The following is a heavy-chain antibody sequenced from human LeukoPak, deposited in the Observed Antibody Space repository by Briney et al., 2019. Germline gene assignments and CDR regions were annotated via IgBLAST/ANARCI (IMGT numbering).Heavy chain of an antibody. Sequence: ASVKVSCKASGYTFTSYGIGWVRQAPGQGLEWMGWISAYNGNTNYAQKLQGRVTMTTDTSTSTAYMELRSLRSDDTAVYYCARDLWPHYDILTGYSPVDYWGQGTLVTVSS. V-gene: IGHV1-18*01. J-gene: IGHJ4*02. CDR1: GYTFTSYG. CDR2: ISAYNGNT. CDR3: ARDLWPHYDILTGYSPVDY. D-gene: IGHD3-9*01.